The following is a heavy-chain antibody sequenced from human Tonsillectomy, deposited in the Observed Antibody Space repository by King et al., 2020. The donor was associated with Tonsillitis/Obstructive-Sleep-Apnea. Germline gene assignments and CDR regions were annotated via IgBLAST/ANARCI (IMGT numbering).Heavy chain of an antibody. CDR1: GFTFSSYA. D-gene: IGHD5-12*01. CDR3: AKDGGLRPPYYYYYGLDV. J-gene: IGHJ6*02. CDR2: ISGSGGST. V-gene: IGHV3-23*04. Sequence: VQLVESGGGLVQPGGSLRLSCAASGFTFSSYAMSWVRQAPGKGLEWVSAISGSGGSTYYADSVKGRFTISRDNSKNTLYLQMNSLRAEDTAVYYCAKDGGLRPPYYYYYGLDVWGQGTTVTVSS.